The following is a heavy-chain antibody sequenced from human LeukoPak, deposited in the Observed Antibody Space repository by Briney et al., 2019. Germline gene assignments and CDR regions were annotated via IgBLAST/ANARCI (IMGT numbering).Heavy chain of an antibody. CDR3: ARLGYSYGLYYYYYMDV. V-gene: IGHV4-39*01. CDR1: GGSISSSSYY. D-gene: IGHD5-18*01. CDR2: IYYSGST. J-gene: IGHJ6*03. Sequence: SETLSLTCTVSGGSISSSSYYWGWIPQPPGKGLEWIGSIYYSGSTYYNPSLKSRGTISVDTSKNQFSLKLSSVTAADTAVYYCARLGYSYGLYYYYYMDVWGKGTTVTISS.